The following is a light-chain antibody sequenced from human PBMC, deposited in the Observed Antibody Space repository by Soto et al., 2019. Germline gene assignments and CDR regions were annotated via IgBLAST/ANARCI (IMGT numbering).Light chain of an antibody. CDR3: SSYTSTSTLVI. CDR1: SSDVSGYNY. Sequence: QSVLTQPASVSGSPGQSITISCTGTSSDVSGYNYVAWYQHHPGKAPKVMIYDVSNRPSGVSNRFSGSKSGNTASLTISGLQAEDEADYYCSSYTSTSTLVIFGGGTKLTVL. CDR2: DVS. J-gene: IGLJ2*01. V-gene: IGLV2-14*03.